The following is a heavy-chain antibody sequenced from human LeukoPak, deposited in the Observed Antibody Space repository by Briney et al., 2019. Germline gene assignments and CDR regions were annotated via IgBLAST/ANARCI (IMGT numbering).Heavy chain of an antibody. J-gene: IGHJ4*02. Sequence: PSETLSLTCTVSGGSISSYYWSWIRQPAGKGLEWIGRIYTSGSTNYNPSLKSRVTMSVDTSKNQFSLKLSSVTAADTAVYYCARIDSSGWYWSFDYWGQGTLVTVSS. D-gene: IGHD6-19*01. CDR1: GGSISSYY. CDR3: ARIDSSGWYWSFDY. CDR2: IYTSGST. V-gene: IGHV4-4*07.